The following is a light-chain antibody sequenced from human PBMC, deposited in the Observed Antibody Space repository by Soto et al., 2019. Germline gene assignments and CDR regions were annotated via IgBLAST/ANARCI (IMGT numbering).Light chain of an antibody. J-gene: IGLJ1*01. CDR3: SSYAGSNNYV. Sequence: QSALTQPPSASGSPGQSVTISCTGTSSDVGGYNYVSWYQQHPGKAPKVMIYEVSKRPSGVPDRFSGSKSGNTASLTVSGLQAEDEAEHYCSSYAGSNNYVFGTGTKVTVL. CDR2: EVS. CDR1: SSDVGGYNY. V-gene: IGLV2-8*01.